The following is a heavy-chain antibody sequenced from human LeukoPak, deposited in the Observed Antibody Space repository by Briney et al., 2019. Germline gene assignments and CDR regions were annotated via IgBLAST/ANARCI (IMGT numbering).Heavy chain of an antibody. D-gene: IGHD5-12*01. J-gene: IGHJ6*02. CDR2: INPNSGGT. Sequence: ASVKVSCKASGYTFTGYYMHWVRQAPGRGLEWMGWINPNSGGTNYAQKFQGRVTMTRDTSISTAYMELSRLRSDDTAVYYCARARGATWAEYYYYGMDVWGQGTTVTVSS. CDR1: GYTFTGYY. CDR3: ARARGATWAEYYYYGMDV. V-gene: IGHV1-2*02.